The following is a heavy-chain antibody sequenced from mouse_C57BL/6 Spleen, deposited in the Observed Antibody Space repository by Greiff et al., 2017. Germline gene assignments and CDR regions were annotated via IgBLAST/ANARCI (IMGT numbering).Heavy chain of an antibody. CDR1: GYTFTSYG. J-gene: IGHJ1*03. Sequence: VQLQQSGAELARPGASVKLSCKASGYTFTSYGISWVKQRTGQGLEWIGEIYPRSGNTYYNEKFKGKATLTADKSSSTAYMELRSLTSEDSAVYFCARESNYNYWYFDVWGTGTTVTVSS. CDR2: IYPRSGNT. CDR3: ARESNYNYWYFDV. V-gene: IGHV1-81*01. D-gene: IGHD2-5*01.